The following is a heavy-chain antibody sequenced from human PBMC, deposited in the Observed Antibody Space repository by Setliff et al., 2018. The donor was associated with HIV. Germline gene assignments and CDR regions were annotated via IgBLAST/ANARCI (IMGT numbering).Heavy chain of an antibody. CDR2: INPNSGGT. V-gene: IGHV1-2*06. Sequence: GGSVKVSCKASGYTFTGYYMHWVRRAPGQGLEWMGRINPNSGGTNYAQKFQGRVTMTRDTSISTAYMELSRLRSDDTAVYYCARDYGSGSYYRYYYMDVWGKGTTVTVSS. CDR1: GYTFTGYY. CDR3: ARDYGSGSYYRYYYMDV. D-gene: IGHD3-10*01. J-gene: IGHJ6*03.